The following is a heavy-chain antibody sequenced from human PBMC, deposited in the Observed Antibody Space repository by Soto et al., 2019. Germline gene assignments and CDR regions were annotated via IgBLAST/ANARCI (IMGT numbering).Heavy chain of an antibody. CDR2: VYYSGTT. J-gene: IGHJ4*02. V-gene: IGHV4-59*01. Sequence: SETLSLTCSVSGGSISGYYWSWIRQPPGKGLEWIGYVYYSGTTNYNPSLKSRVTISVDTSKNQFSLNLSSVTAADTAVYYCARDHCSGGSCYLAFDYWGQGTLVTVS. CDR1: GGSISGYY. D-gene: IGHD2-15*01. CDR3: ARDHCSGGSCYLAFDY.